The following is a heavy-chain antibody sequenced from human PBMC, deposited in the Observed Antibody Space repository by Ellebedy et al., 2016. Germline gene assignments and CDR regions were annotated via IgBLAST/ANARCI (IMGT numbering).Heavy chain of an antibody. CDR1: GGSFSGYY. V-gene: IGHV4-34*01. J-gene: IGHJ4*02. Sequence: SETLSLTCAVYGGSFSGYYWSWIRQPPGKGLEWIGEINHSGSTNYNPSLKSRVTISVDTSKNQLSLKLSSVTAADTAVYYCARDEPTSSIVGATRTVIDYWGQGTLVTVSS. CDR3: ARDEPTSSIVGATRTVIDY. D-gene: IGHD1-26*01. CDR2: INHSGST.